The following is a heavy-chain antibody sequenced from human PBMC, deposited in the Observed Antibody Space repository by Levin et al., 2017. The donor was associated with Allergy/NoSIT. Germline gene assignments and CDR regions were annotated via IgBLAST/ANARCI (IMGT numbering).Heavy chain of an antibody. CDR3: AKALVGSSWYIDP. CDR1: GFTFSTYT. J-gene: IGHJ5*02. V-gene: IGHV3-30*18. D-gene: IGHD6-13*01. Sequence: GGSLRLSCAASGFTFSTYTMHWVRQAPGKGLEWVALISDDGSNKYYTDSVKGRFTISRDNSINTVYLQMSSLRPDDTALYYCAKALVGSSWYIDPWGQGTLVTVSS. CDR2: ISDDGSNK.